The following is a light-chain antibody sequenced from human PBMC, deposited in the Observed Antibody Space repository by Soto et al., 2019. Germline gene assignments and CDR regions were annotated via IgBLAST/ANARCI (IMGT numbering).Light chain of an antibody. CDR2: AAS. CDR1: QSISSY. J-gene: IGKJ4*01. Sequence: DIQMTQSPSSPSASVGDRVTITCRASQSISSYLNWYQQKPGKAPKLLIYAASSLQSGAPSRFSGSGSGTDFTLTISSLQPEDFATYYCQQSYSTRLTFGGGTKVDIK. CDR3: QQSYSTRLT. V-gene: IGKV1-39*01.